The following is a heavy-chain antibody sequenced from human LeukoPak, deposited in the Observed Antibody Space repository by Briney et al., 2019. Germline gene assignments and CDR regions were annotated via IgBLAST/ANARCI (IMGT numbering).Heavy chain of an antibody. J-gene: IGHJ4*02. V-gene: IGHV1-18*01. CDR1: GYTFTSYG. Sequence: ASVKVSCKASGYTFTSYGISWVRQAPGQGLEWMGWISAYNGNTNYAQKLQGRVTMTTDTSTSTAYMELRSLRSDDTAVYYCARGLRGDGRHSSWGYWGQGTLVTVSS. CDR3: ARGLRGDGRHSSWGY. D-gene: IGHD3-10*01. CDR2: ISAYNGNT.